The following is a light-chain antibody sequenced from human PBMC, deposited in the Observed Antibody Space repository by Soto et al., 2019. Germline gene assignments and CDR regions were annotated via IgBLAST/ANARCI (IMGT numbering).Light chain of an antibody. J-gene: IGKJ1*01. CDR3: QQYNSYSGGKT. CDR1: QSISSW. CDR2: DAS. Sequence: DIQMTQSPSTLSASVGDRVTITCRASQSISSWLAWYQQKQGKAPKLLIYDASSLESGVPSRFSGSGSGTEFTLTLSSLQPDDFATYYCQQYNSYSGGKTCGQRTKVEIK. V-gene: IGKV1-5*01.